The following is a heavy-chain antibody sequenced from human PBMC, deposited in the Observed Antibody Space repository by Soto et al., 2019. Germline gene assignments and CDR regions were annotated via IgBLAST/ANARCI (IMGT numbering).Heavy chain of an antibody. CDR1: GYNFASYW. V-gene: IGHV5-51*01. CDR3: ARLLAEYSASVGP. D-gene: IGHD6-6*01. Sequence: EVQLVQSGAEVKKPGESLKISCKGSGYNFASYWIGWVRQMPGKGLEWMGIIHPGDSDTRYSPSFRGQVTISADKSTSRAYLQWSSLEASDTAIYSCARLLAEYSASVGPWGQGTLVTVSS. CDR2: IHPGDSDT. J-gene: IGHJ5*02.